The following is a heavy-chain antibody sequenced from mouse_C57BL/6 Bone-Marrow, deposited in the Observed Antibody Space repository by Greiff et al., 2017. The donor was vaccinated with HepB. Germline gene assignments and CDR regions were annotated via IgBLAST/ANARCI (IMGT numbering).Heavy chain of an antibody. CDR1: GYTFTSYW. CDR3: ASRGLMTVPRFAY. V-gene: IGHV1-50*01. CDR2: IDPSDSYT. J-gene: IGHJ3*01. Sequence: QVQLQQPGAELVKPGASVKLSCKASGYTFTSYWMQWVKQRPGQGLEWIGEIDPSDSYTNYNQKFKGKATLTVDTSSSTAYMQLSSLTSEDSAVYYCASRGLMTVPRFAYWGQGTLVTVAA. D-gene: IGHD1-1*01.